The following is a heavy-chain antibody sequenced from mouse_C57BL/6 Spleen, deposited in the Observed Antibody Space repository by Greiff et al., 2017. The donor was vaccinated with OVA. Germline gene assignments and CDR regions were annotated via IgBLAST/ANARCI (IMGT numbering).Heavy chain of an antibody. J-gene: IGHJ1*03. CDR2: ISSGSSTI. CDR3: ARRASYWYFDV. V-gene: IGHV5-17*01. D-gene: IGHD3-1*01. Sequence: EVQLMASWGGLVKPGGSLKLSCAASGFTFSDYGMHWVRQAPEKGLEWVAYISSGSSTIYYADTVKGRFTISRDNAKNTLFLQMTSLRSEDTAMYYCARRASYWYFDVWGTGTTVTVSS. CDR1: GFTFSDYG.